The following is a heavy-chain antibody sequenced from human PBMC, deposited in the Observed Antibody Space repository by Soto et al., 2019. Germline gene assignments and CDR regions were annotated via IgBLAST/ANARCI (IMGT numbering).Heavy chain of an antibody. V-gene: IGHV3-48*01. CDR1: GFTFSSYS. Sequence: GGSLRLSCAASGFTFSSYSMNWVRQAPGKGLEWVSYISSSSSTIYYADSVKGRFTISRDNAKNSLYLQMNSLRAEDTAVYYCARHSHCGGDCPPRYFQHWGQGTLVPVSS. CDR2: ISSSSSTI. D-gene: IGHD2-21*02. CDR3: ARHSHCGGDCPPRYFQH. J-gene: IGHJ1*01.